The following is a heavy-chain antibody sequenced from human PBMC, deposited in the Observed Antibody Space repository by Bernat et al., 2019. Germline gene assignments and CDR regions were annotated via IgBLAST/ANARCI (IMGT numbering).Heavy chain of an antibody. Sequence: EVQLVESGGGLVQPGGSLRLSCAASGFTFSSYAMSWVRQAPGKGLEWVSAISGSGGSTYYADSVKGRFTISRDNSKNTLYLQMNSLRAEDTAVYYYAKDHYSSSWYRTYYFDYWGQGTLVTVSS. V-gene: IGHV3-23*04. J-gene: IGHJ4*02. CDR3: AKDHYSSSWYRTYYFDY. CDR2: ISGSGGST. D-gene: IGHD6-13*01. CDR1: GFTFSSYA.